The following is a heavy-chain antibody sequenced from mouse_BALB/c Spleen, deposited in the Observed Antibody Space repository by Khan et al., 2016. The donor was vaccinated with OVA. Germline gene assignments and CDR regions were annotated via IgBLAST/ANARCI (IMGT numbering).Heavy chain of an antibody. J-gene: IGHJ3*01. CDR2: INTGGAYT. V-gene: IGHV5-6*02. CDR3: ASLAYYYNSEGFAY. CDR1: GFTFSTYG. Sequence: DVMLVESGGDFVRPGGSLKLSCAASGFTFSTYGMSWVRQTPDKRLEWVATINTGGAYTYYPDTVKGRFTISRDNAKNTLYLQLSSLKAEETAIYYCASLAYYYNSEGFAYWGRGTLVTVSA. D-gene: IGHD1-1*01.